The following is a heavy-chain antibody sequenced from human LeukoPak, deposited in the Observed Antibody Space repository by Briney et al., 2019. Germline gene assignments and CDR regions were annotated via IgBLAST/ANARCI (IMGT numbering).Heavy chain of an antibody. Sequence: GGSLRLSCAASGFTFKDSWMYWVRQAPGKGLEWVAFIRYDASHKYYADSVKGRFTISRDNSKNTLYMQMDSLRVEDTAVYYCAKAGGTYYPDHFDPWGQGTLVTVSS. CDR3: AKAGGTYYPDHFDP. CDR2: IRYDASHK. D-gene: IGHD1-26*01. V-gene: IGHV3-30*02. J-gene: IGHJ5*02. CDR1: GFTFKDSW.